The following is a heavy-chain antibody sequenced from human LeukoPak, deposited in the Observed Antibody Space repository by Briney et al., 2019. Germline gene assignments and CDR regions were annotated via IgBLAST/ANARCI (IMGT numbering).Heavy chain of an antibody. CDR1: GGSFSGYY. Sequence: SETLSLTCAVYGGSFSGYYWSWIRQPPGKGLEWIGEINHSGSTNYNPSLKSRVTISVDTSKNQFSLKLSSVTAADTAVYYCARVVGYCSGGSCYPLPYYYYGMGVWGKGTTVTVSS. J-gene: IGHJ6*04. CDR2: INHSGST. V-gene: IGHV4-34*01. D-gene: IGHD2-15*01. CDR3: ARVVGYCSGGSCYPLPYYYYGMGV.